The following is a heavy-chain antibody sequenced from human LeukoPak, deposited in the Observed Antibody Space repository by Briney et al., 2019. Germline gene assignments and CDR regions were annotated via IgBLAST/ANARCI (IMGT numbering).Heavy chain of an antibody. Sequence: GGSLRLSCAASGFTFSDYYMSWIRQAPGKGLEWVALISYDGSEQHYADTVKGRFTISRDSPKNTLYLQMNTLRPEDTAVCYCARERTGFYAEYWGQGTLVTVSS. CDR2: ISYDGSEQ. V-gene: IGHV3-30*03. J-gene: IGHJ4*02. D-gene: IGHD3/OR15-3a*01. CDR3: ARERTGFYAEY. CDR1: GFTFSDYY.